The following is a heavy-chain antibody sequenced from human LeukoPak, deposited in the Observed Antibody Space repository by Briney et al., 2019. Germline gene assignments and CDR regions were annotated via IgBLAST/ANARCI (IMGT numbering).Heavy chain of an antibody. Sequence: SETLSLTCTVSGGSISSGDYYWSWIRQPPGKGLEWIGYIYYSGSTYYNPSLKSRVTISVDTSKNQFSLKLSSVTAADTAVYYCARSYYYGSGPYYYGMDVWGKGTTVTVSS. CDR1: GGSISSGDYY. V-gene: IGHV4-30-4*01. J-gene: IGHJ6*04. D-gene: IGHD3-10*01. CDR2: IYYSGST. CDR3: ARSYYYGSGPYYYGMDV.